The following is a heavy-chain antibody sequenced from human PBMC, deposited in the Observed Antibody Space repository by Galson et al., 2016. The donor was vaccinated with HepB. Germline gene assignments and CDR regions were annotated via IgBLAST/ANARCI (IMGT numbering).Heavy chain of an antibody. D-gene: IGHD1-26*01. Sequence: SETLSLTCIVSGGSITSSSYYWDWIRQAPGKGLEWIGSVYYSGTTYYKPSLQSRVTISVDTSENRFSLKLSSVTAADTAVYFCARRRQQVSMGWSDPWGQGTLVTVSS. CDR3: ARRRQQVSMGWSDP. J-gene: IGHJ5*02. V-gene: IGHV4-39*01. CDR2: VYYSGTT. CDR1: GGSITSSSYY.